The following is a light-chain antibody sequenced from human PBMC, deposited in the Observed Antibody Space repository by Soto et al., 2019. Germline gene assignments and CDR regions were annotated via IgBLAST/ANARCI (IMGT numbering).Light chain of an antibody. CDR3: QQSYSTTWT. J-gene: IGKJ1*01. V-gene: IGKV1-39*01. Sequence: DIQITQSASSLSASVGDRVTITCRASQGISTYLNWYQQKPGKAPKLLIYAASSLQSGVPSRFSGSGSETDFTLTISSLQPEDFATYSCQQSYSTTWTFGQGTKVDIK. CDR1: QGISTY. CDR2: AAS.